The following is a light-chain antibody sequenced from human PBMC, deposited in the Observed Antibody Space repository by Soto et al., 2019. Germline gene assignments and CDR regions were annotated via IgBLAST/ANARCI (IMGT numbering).Light chain of an antibody. CDR3: AAWDDSLNGPV. CDR2: TTN. V-gene: IGLV1-44*01. CDR1: SSNIGNNT. Sequence: QAVLTQPPSASVTPGQRVSISCSGSSSNIGNNTVNWYQQFPETAPRLLIYTTNQRPSGVPDRFSGSKYGTSASLAISGLQSEDEADYYCAAWDDSLNGPVFGGGTKLTVL. J-gene: IGLJ3*02.